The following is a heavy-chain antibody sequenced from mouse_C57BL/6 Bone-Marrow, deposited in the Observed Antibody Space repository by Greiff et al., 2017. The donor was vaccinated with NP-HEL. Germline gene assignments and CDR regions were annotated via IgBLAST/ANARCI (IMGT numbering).Heavy chain of an antibody. V-gene: IGHV5-17*01. CDR1: GFTFSDYG. CDR3: ERPIFYYAMDY. J-gene: IGHJ4*01. Sequence: EVKLMESGGGLVKPGGSLKLSCAASGFTFSDYGMHWVRQAPEQGLEWVAYISSGSSTIYYADTVKGRFTISRDNANNTLFLQMTSLRSEDTAMYYCERPIFYYAMDYWGQGTSVTVSS. CDR2: ISSGSSTI.